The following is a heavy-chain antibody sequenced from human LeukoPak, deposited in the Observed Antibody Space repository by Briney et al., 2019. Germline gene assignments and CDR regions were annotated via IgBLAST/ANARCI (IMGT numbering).Heavy chain of an antibody. CDR1: GFTFSSYA. CDR3: ARAEEAGMLGGIYFDY. D-gene: IGHD2-2*01. J-gene: IGHJ4*02. CDR2: ISSSGSTI. Sequence: GGSLRLSCAASGFTFSSYAMSWVRQAPGKGLEWVSYISSSGSTIYYADSVKGRFTISRDNAKNSLYLQMNSLRAEDTAVYYCARAEEAGMLGGIYFDYWGQGTLVTVSS. V-gene: IGHV3-48*03.